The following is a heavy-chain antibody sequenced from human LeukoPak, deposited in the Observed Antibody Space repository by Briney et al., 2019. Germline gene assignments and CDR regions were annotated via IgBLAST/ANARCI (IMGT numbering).Heavy chain of an antibody. CDR1: GFTFSSYG. Sequence: GGSLRLSCAASGFTFSSYGMHWVRQAPGKGLEWVAVIWYDGSNKYYADSVKGRFTISRDNPKNTLYLQMNSLRAEDTAVYYCARANSSSWPDYYYYGMDVWGQGTTVTVSS. V-gene: IGHV3-33*01. D-gene: IGHD6-13*01. CDR2: IWYDGSNK. J-gene: IGHJ6*02. CDR3: ARANSSSWPDYYYYGMDV.